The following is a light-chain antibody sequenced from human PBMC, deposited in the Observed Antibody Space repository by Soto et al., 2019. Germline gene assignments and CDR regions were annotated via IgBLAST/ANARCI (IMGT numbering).Light chain of an antibody. J-gene: IGLJ1*01. CDR3: CSSTGSDTFV. CDR2: DVS. Sequence: QSALTQPRSVSGSPGQSVTISCTGTSSDVGGYNYVSWYQQHPGKAPRLIVYDVSQRPSGVPDRFSGSKSGNTASLTISGPQAEDEADYSCCSSTGSDTFVFGTGTKLTVL. CDR1: SSDVGGYNY. V-gene: IGLV2-11*01.